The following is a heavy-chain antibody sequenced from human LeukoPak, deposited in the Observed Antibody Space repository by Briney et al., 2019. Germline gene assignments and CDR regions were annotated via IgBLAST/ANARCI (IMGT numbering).Heavy chain of an antibody. CDR1: GGSISSGGYY. J-gene: IGHJ5*02. V-gene: IGHV4-30-2*01. CDR3: ARGLGDYYDFWSGYYGNWFDP. D-gene: IGHD3-3*01. CDR2: IYHSGST. Sequence: SETLSLTGTVSGGSISSGGYYWSWIRQPPGKGLEWIGYIYHSGSTYYNPSLKSRVTISVDRSKNQFSLKLSSVTAADTAVYYCARGLGDYYDFWSGYYGNWFDPWGQGTLVTVSS.